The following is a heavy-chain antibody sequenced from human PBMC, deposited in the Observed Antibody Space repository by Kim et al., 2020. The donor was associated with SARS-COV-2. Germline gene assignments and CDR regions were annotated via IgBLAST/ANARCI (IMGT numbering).Heavy chain of an antibody. D-gene: IGHD3-3*01. CDR2: IYTSGST. V-gene: IGHV4-4*07. Sequence: SETLSLTCTVAGGSISRYCWTWIRQPAGKGLEWIGDIYTSGSTNYNPSLESRLTMSVDTSKSQFSLMLSSVTAADTAIYYCATATFYDFWSGKTGYGMDVWGQGTTVTVSS. CDR1: GGSISRYC. CDR3: ATATFYDFWSGKTGYGMDV. J-gene: IGHJ6*02.